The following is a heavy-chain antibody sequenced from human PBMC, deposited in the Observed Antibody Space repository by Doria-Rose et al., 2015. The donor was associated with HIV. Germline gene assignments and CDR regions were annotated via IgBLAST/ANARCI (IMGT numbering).Heavy chain of an antibody. CDR1: GVSLSSPGMG. J-gene: IGHJ4*02. D-gene: IGHD6-13*01. V-gene: IGHV2-26*01. Sequence: VTLRESGPVLVKPTETLTLTCTVSGVSLSSPGMGVSWIRQPPGKALEWLANIFSDDERSYITSLKSRLTIFRGTSRSQVVLTMTDMDPVDTATYYCARIKSSRWYHKYYFDFWGQGTLVIVSA. CDR2: IFSDDER. CDR3: ARIKSSRWYHKYYFDF.